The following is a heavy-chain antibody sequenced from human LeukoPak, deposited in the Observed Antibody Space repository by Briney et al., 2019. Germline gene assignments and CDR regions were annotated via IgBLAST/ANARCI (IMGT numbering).Heavy chain of an antibody. CDR1: GYSFTSYW. CDR2: IYPGDSDT. V-gene: IGHV5-51*01. CDR3: ARGSMVRGVIHYFDY. Sequence: PGESLKISCKGSGYSFTSYWIGWMRQMPGKGLEWMGIIYPGDSDTRYSPSFQGQVTISADKSISTAYLQWSSLKASDTAMYYCARGSMVRGVIHYFDYWGQGTLVTVSS. J-gene: IGHJ4*02. D-gene: IGHD3-10*01.